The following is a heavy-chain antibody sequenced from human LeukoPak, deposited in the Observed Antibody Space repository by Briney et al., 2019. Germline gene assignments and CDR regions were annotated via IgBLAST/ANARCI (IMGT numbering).Heavy chain of an antibody. CDR2: LYPTVGT. CDR1: RGYINDDY. J-gene: IGHJ4*02. D-gene: IGHD1-26*01. V-gene: IGHV4-4*09. CDR3: ARQYTGSYRHFVS. Sequence: SETLSLTCTVPRGYINDDYWNWIRQPPGKGLEWIGYLYPTVGTKYNPSLKSRATISIGTSRKEVSLTLTSVTAADTAVYFCARQYTGSYRHFVSWGQGTLVTVSS.